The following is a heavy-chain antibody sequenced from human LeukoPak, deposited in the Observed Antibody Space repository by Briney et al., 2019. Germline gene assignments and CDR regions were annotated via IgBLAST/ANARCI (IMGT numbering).Heavy chain of an antibody. D-gene: IGHD2-8*01. CDR1: GGTFTSYA. Sequence: SVKVSCKASGGTFTSYAISWVRQAPGQGLEWMGGIIPIFGTANYAQKFQGRVTITTYEATSTAYMELSSLRSEDTAVYYCARAHPLRAMVYATNWFDPWGQGTLVTVSS. V-gene: IGHV1-69*05. J-gene: IGHJ5*02. CDR3: ARAHPLRAMVYATNWFDP. CDR2: IIPIFGTA.